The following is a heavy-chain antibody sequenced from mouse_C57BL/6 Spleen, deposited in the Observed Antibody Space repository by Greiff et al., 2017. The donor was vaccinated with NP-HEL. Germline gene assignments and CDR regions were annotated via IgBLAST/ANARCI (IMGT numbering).Heavy chain of an antibody. CDR3: ARIAGGNWSPSLFDY. D-gene: IGHD4-1*01. CDR2: IWWDDDK. Sequence: QVTLKVSGPGILQPSQTLSLTCSFSGFSLSTFGMGVGWIRPPSGKGLEWLAHIWWDDDKYYNPALKSRLTISKDTSKKQVFLKIAYVDPADTATYYCARIAGGNWSPSLFDYWGQGTTLTVSS. CDR1: GFSLSTFGMG. J-gene: IGHJ2*01. V-gene: IGHV8-8*01.